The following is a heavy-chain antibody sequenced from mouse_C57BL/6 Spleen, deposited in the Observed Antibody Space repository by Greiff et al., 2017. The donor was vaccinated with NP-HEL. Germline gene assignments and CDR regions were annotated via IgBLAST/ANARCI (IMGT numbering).Heavy chain of an antibody. V-gene: IGHV1-39*01. D-gene: IGHD2-5*01. J-gene: IGHJ4*01. CDR2: INPNYGTT. CDR3: ARSRRSNYTPYAMDY. CDR1: GYTFTDYN. Sequence: VQLQQSGPELVKPGASVKISCKASGYTFTDYNMNWVKQSNGKSLEWIGVINPNYGTTSYNQKFKGKATLTVDQSSSTAYMQLNSLTSEDSAVYYCARSRRSNYTPYAMDYWGQGTSVTVSS.